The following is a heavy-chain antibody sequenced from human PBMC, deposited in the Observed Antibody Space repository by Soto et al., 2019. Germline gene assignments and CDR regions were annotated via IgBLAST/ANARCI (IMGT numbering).Heavy chain of an antibody. Sequence: SVKVSCKASGGTFSSYAISWVRQAPGQGLEWMGGIIPIFGTANYAQKFQGRVPITADESTSTAYMELSSLRSEDTAVYYCARDLRVAARRDYYYYGMDVWGQGTTVTVSS. V-gene: IGHV1-69*13. J-gene: IGHJ6*02. D-gene: IGHD6-6*01. CDR3: ARDLRVAARRDYYYYGMDV. CDR1: GGTFSSYA. CDR2: IIPIFGTA.